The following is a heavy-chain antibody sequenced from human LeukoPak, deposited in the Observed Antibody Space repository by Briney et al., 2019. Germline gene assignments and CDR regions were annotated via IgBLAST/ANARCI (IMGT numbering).Heavy chain of an antibody. CDR2: ISHSGTYT. V-gene: IGHV3-23*01. J-gene: IGHJ3*02. Sequence: GGSLRLSCAASGFTFTNYAMTWVRLAPGKGLEWVSAISHSGTYTYYADSVKGRFTISRDNSKNTVYVQMNSLRAEDTAVYYCARDRDGYNYDAFDIWGQGTMVTVSS. CDR3: ARDRDGYNYDAFDI. D-gene: IGHD5-24*01. CDR1: GFTFTNYA.